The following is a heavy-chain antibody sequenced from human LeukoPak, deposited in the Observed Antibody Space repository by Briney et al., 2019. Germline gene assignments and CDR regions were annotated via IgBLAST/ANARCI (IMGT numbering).Heavy chain of an antibody. J-gene: IGHJ4*02. CDR2: INGDGSFT. CDR1: GFTFSSYW. D-gene: IGHD3-22*01. Sequence: PGGSLRLSCAASGFTFSSYWMHWVRRAPGKGLVCVSRINGDGSFTIYADSVKGRFTISRDNAKNTLYLQMNSLRAEDTAVYYCARGLPYDSSGYYPFDYWGQGTLVTVSS. CDR3: ARGLPYDSSGYYPFDY. V-gene: IGHV3-74*01.